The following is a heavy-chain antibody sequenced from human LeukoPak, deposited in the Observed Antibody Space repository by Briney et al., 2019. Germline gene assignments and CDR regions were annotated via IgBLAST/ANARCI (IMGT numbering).Heavy chain of an antibody. V-gene: IGHV4-4*09. CDR1: GGSVNSYY. J-gene: IGHJ3*02. CDR2: IYTTGRT. CDR3: AKILGSGVWYGFDI. Sequence: MTSETLSLTCSVSGGSVNSYYWSWIRQPPGKGLEWIGYIYTTGRTNYNPSLKSRVTISVDTSKNQFSLKLSSVTAADTAVYYCAKILGSGVWYGFDIWGQGTMVTVSS. D-gene: IGHD7-27*01.